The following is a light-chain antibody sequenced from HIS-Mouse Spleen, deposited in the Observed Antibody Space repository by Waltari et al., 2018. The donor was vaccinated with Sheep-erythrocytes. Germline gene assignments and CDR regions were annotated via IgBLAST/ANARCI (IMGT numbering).Light chain of an antibody. Sequence: PGQRVTISCSGSSSNIGSNTVNWYQQLPGTAPKLMIYEVSKRPSGVPDRFSGSKSGNTASLTFSGLQAEDEADYYCSSYAGSNNWVFGGGTKLTVL. J-gene: IGLJ3*02. V-gene: IGLV2-8*01. CDR1: SSNIGSNT. CDR2: EVS. CDR3: SSYAGSNNWV.